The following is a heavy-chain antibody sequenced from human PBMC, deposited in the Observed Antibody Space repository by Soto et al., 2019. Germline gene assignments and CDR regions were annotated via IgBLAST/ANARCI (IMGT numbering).Heavy chain of an antibody. CDR1: GGSISSYY. CDR2: IYYSGST. J-gene: IGHJ2*01. Sequence: QVQLQESGPGLVKPSETLSLTCTVSGGSISSYYWSWIRQPPGKGLEWIWYIYYSGSTNYTPSLKCRVTISVDKSKNQFSLKLSSVTAADAAVYACARISRDWDFGLWGRGTLVTVSS. V-gene: IGHV4-59*01. CDR3: ARISRDWDFGL.